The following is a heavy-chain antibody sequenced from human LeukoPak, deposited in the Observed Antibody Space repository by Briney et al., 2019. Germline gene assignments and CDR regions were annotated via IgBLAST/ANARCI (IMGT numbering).Heavy chain of an antibody. Sequence: GGSLRLSCAASGFTFSSYWMHWVRQAPGKGLMWVSRIDDDGSTTTDYADSVKGRFTISRDNAKNTVYLQMNSLRAEDTAVYYCARAYGKNLRDSSGYWLRYWGQGTLVTVSS. J-gene: IGHJ4*02. CDR3: ARAYGKNLRDSSGYWLRY. V-gene: IGHV3-74*01. CDR2: IDDDGSTTT. CDR1: GFTFSSYW. D-gene: IGHD3-22*01.